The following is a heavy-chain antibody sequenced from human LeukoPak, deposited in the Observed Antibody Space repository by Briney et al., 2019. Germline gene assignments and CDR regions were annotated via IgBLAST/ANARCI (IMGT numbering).Heavy chain of an antibody. J-gene: IGHJ6*03. Sequence: SGGSLRLSCAASGFTFSSYSMNWVRQAPGKGLEWVSVIYSGGSTYYADSVKGRFTISRDNSKNTVYLQMNSLRAEDTAVYYCARYYYMDVWGKGTTVTVSS. CDR3: ARYYYMDV. V-gene: IGHV3-53*01. CDR2: IYSGGST. CDR1: GFTFSSYS.